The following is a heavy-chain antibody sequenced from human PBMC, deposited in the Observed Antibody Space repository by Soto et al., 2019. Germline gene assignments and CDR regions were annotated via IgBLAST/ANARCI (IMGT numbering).Heavy chain of an antibody. CDR1: GYSFAGYW. Sequence: GSPKISCKGSGYSFAGYWITRGRQKPGKSPGWMGRIDPSDSQTYYSPSFRGHITISVTKSITTVFLQWSSLRASDTAMYYCARQIYDSDTGPNFQYYFDSWGQGTPVTVSS. CDR3: ARQIYDSDTGPNFQYYFDS. V-gene: IGHV5-10-1*01. J-gene: IGHJ4*02. CDR2: IDPSDSQT. D-gene: IGHD3-22*01.